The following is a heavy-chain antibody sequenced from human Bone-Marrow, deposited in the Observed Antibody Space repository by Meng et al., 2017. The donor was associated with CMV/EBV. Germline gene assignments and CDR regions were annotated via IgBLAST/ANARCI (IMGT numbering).Heavy chain of an antibody. V-gene: IGHV3-15*01. Sequence: GESLKISCAASGLVFSDAWMTWVRQAPGKGLEWVGRIKSNSEGGATDYAAPVKGRFTISRDDSRNTVYLQLSSLATEDTAVYYCASYTWFSDYYHFDNWGQGTLVTVSS. CDR2: IKSNSEGGAT. CDR1: GLVFSDAW. CDR3: ASYTWFSDYYHFDN. J-gene: IGHJ4*02. D-gene: IGHD2-2*02.